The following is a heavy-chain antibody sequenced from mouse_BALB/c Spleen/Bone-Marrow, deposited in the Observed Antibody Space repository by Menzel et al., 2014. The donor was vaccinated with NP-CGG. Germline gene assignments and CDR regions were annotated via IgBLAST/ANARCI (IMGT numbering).Heavy chain of an antibody. D-gene: IGHD1-2*01. V-gene: IGHV1-4*01. J-gene: IGHJ2*01. CDR3: ARSSFLRSYFDY. CDR2: INPSTGYT. Sequence: QVQLQQFGAELARPGASVKMSCKASGYTFTSYTMHWVKERPGQGLEWIGYINPSTGYTNYNQKFKDKATLTADKSSSTAYMQLSSLTSEDSAVYYCARSSFLRSYFDYWGQGTTLTVSS. CDR1: GYTFTSYT.